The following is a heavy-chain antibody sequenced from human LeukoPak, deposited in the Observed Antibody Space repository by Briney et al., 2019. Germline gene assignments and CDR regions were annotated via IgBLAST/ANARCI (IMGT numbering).Heavy chain of an antibody. J-gene: IGHJ6*03. CDR1: GGSTRSYY. Sequence: SETLSLTCTVSGGSTRSYYWSWIRQPPGKGLEWIGYIYYSGSTNYNPSLKSRVTISVDTSKNQFSLKLSSVTAADTAMYYCARSYYYDNSGYPYYYCMDVWGKGTTVTVSS. D-gene: IGHD3-22*01. CDR2: IYYSGST. V-gene: IGHV4-59*08. CDR3: ARSYYYDNSGYPYYYCMDV.